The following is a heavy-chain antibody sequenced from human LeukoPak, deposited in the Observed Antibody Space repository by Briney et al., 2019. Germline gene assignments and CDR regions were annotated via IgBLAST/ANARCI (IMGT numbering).Heavy chain of an antibody. CDR3: ATVMGAHCSSTSGYLSYYYYYGMDV. Sequence: PGSSLRLSCAASGFTFSSYGMHWVRQAPGKGLEWVAVIWYDGSNKYYADSVKGRFTISRDNSKNTVYLQLNSLRAEDTAVYYCATVMGAHCSSTSGYLSYYYYYGMDVWGQGNTVTVSS. CDR2: IWYDGSNK. CDR1: GFTFSSYG. V-gene: IGHV3-33*01. J-gene: IGHJ6*02. D-gene: IGHD2-2*01.